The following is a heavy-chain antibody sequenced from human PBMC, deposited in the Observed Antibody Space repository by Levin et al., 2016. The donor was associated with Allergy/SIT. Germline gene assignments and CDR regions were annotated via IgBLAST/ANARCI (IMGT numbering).Heavy chain of an antibody. CDR3: AKDSETLLWFGELLVGSFDY. D-gene: IGHD3-10*01. J-gene: IGHJ4*02. CDR2: ISGSGGST. Sequence: GESLKISCAASGFTFSSYAMSWVRQAPGKGLEWVSAISGSGGSTYYADSVKGRFTISRDNSKNTLYLQMNSLRAEDTAVYYCAKDSETLLWFGELLVGSFDYWGQGTLVTVSS. CDR1: GFTFSSYA. V-gene: IGHV3-23*01.